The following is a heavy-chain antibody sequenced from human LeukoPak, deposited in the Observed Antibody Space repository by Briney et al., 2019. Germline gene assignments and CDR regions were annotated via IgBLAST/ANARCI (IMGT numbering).Heavy chain of an antibody. D-gene: IGHD4-17*01. J-gene: IGHJ4*02. CDR2: IYSGDNT. V-gene: IGHV3-23*03. CDR3: AKGRNDYGDAALNY. Sequence: GGSLRLSCAASGFTFSNYAMNWVRQAPGKGLEWVSVIYSGDNTYYADSVKGRFTISRDNSKNTLCLQMNSLRAEGTAGYYCAKGRNDYGDAALNYWGQGTLVTVSS. CDR1: GFTFSNYA.